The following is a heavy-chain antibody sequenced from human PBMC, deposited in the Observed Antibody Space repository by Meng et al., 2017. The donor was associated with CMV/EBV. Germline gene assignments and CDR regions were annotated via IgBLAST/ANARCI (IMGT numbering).Heavy chain of an antibody. J-gene: IGHJ6*01. V-gene: IGHV3-21*01. D-gene: IGHD2-15*01. CDR1: GFTFSSYS. CDR2: ISSSSSYT. CDR3: ARVLEDVVVVVPNYYYGMDV. Sequence: GGSLRLSCAASGFTFSSYSIIWVRQSPGKGLEWVSSISSSSSYTFYIDSVKGRFTISRDNAKNLVYLQMNSPRAEDTAMYYCARVLEDVVVVVPNYYYGMDVWGQGTTVTVSS.